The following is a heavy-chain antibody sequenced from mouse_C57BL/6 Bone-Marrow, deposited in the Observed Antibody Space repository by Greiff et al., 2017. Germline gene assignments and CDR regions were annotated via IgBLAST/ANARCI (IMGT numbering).Heavy chain of an antibody. V-gene: IGHV1-74*01. Sequence: QVQLQQPGAELVKPGASVKVSCKASGYTFTSYCMHWVKQRPGQRLDWIGSIHPSDSDTNYNQKVKGTATLTVDKSSSTAYLQLSSLPSEDSAVXYCAIRGFAYWGQGTLVTVSA. CDR2: IHPSDSDT. CDR3: AIRGFAY. J-gene: IGHJ3*01. CDR1: GYTFTSYC.